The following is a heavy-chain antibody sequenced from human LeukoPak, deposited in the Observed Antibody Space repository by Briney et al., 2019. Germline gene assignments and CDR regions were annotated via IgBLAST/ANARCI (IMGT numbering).Heavy chain of an antibody. V-gene: IGHV4-39*01. CDR3: ARHVEAGWYFGGSYFDY. CDR2: IYYSGDT. J-gene: IGHJ4*02. CDR1: GGSISSSSYY. Sequence: PSETLSLTCTVSGGSISSSSYYWGWIRQPPGKGLEWIGSIYYSGDTYYNPSLKSRVTISVDASNNHFSLTLSSVTAADTAVYYCARHVEAGWYFGGSYFDYWGQGTLVTVSS. D-gene: IGHD6-19*01.